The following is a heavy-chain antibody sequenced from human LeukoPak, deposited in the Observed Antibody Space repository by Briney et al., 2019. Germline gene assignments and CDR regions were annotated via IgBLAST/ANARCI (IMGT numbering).Heavy chain of an antibody. CDR2: INHSGST. J-gene: IGHJ4*02. Sequence: SETLSLTCAVHGESFSGYYWSWSRQPPGKGLEWIREINHSGSTKYNPSLKSRVTISVDTSKNQFSLNLSSVTAADTAVYYCANADDSSGSYVEHWGQGTLVTVSS. V-gene: IGHV4-34*01. CDR1: GESFSGYY. D-gene: IGHD3-22*01. CDR3: ANADDSSGSYVEH.